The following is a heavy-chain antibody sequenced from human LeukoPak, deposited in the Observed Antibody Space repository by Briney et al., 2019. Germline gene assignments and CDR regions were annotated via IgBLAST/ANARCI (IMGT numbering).Heavy chain of an antibody. CDR3: AKANRDHLSHYYGVDV. V-gene: IGHV3-30*02. CDR2: IRHDGSET. CDR1: GFTFNTYG. J-gene: IGHJ6*02. D-gene: IGHD3-10*01. Sequence: GGSLRLSCAASGFTFNTYGMHWLRQAPGKGPESVALIRHDGSETYHAESVKGRFTISRDDSKNTFYLQMNSLRAEDTAVYYCAKANRDHLSHYYGVDVWGQGTTVVVSS.